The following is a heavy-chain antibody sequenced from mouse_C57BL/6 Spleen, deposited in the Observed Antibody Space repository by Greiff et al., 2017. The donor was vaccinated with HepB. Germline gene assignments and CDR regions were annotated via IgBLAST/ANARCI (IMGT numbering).Heavy chain of an antibody. CDR3: ARWRAAQAALDY. J-gene: IGHJ2*01. CDR1: GYTFTDYY. Sequence: VQLQQSGPVLVKPGASVKMSCKASGYTFTDYYMNWVKQSHGKSLEWIGVINPYNGGTSYNQKFKGKATLTVDKSSSTAYMELNSLTSEDSAVYYCARWRAAQAALDYWGQGTTLTVSS. D-gene: IGHD3-2*02. CDR2: INPYNGGT. V-gene: IGHV1-19*01.